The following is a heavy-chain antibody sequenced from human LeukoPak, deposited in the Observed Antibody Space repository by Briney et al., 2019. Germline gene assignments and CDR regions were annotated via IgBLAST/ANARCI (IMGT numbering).Heavy chain of an antibody. CDR2: VYHRGST. V-gene: IGHV4-38-2*02. CDR3: GRESGRCHFDY. CDR1: GYSIGSGYY. Sequence: SETLSLTCAVSGYSIGSGYYWGWIRQPPGKGLEWIGSVYHRGSTHYNPSLESRVTISLDTSKNNISLELSSVTAADTALYYCGRESGRCHFDYWGQGILVTVSS. J-gene: IGHJ4*02. D-gene: IGHD1-26*01.